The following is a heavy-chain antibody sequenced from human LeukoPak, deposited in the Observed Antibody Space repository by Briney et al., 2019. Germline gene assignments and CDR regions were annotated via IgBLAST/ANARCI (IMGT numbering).Heavy chain of an antibody. CDR3: ARAFGPSDY. CDR2: IYYSGST. D-gene: IGHD3/OR15-3a*01. Sequence: SETLSLTCTVSGDSISSGSYYWSWIRQPAGKGLEWIGYIYYSGSTNYNPSLKSRVTISVDTSKNQFSLKLSSVTAADTAVYYCARAFGPSDYWGQGTLVTVSS. V-gene: IGHV4-61*10. CDR1: GDSISSGSYY. J-gene: IGHJ4*02.